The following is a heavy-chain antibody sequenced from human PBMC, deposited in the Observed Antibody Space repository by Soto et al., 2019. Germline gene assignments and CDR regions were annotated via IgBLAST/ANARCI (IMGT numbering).Heavy chain of an antibody. V-gene: IGHV4-39*01. J-gene: IGHJ5*02. Sequence: SETVSLTCTVSGGSISSSSYYWGWIRQPPGKGLEWIGSIYYSGSTYYNPSLKSRVTISVDTSKNQFSLKLSSVTAADTAVYYCARHPERIAEIGWFDPWGQGTLVTVSS. CDR1: GGSISSSSYY. CDR2: IYYSGST. D-gene: IGHD6-13*01. CDR3: ARHPERIAEIGWFDP.